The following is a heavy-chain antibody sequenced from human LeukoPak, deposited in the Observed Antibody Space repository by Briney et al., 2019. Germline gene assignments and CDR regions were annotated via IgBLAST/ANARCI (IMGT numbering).Heavy chain of an antibody. V-gene: IGHV1-18*01. J-gene: IGHJ4*02. CDR3: ARVTDTRYCANGVCPLFDF. Sequence: GASVKVSCKASGYTFTSYGISWVRQAPGQGLEWMGWISAYNGNTNYAQKFHGRVPMTRDMSTSTVYMELRSLRFDDTAMYYCARVTDTRYCANGVCPLFDFWGQGTLVTVSS. CDR2: ISAYNGNT. CDR1: GYTFTSYG. D-gene: IGHD2-8*01.